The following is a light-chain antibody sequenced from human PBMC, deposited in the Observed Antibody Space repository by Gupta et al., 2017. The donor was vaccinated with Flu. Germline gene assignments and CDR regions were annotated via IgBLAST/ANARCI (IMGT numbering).Light chain of an antibody. CDR2: AAS. CDR1: QSISSY. Sequence: SSLAASVGDRVIITCRASQSISSYLHWYQQKPGKSPKLLIYAASSLQSGVPSRFSGSGSGTDFTLTISSLQPEDFATYFCRQSNSGSPKTFGGGTRVEIK. V-gene: IGKV1-39*01. CDR3: RQSNSGSPKT. J-gene: IGKJ4*01.